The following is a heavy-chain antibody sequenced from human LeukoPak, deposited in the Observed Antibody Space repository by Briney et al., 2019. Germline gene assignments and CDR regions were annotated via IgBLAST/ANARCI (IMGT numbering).Heavy chain of an antibody. D-gene: IGHD5-18*01. V-gene: IGHV5-51*01. Sequence: GESLKISCKGSGYSFPTYWIGWVRQMPGKGLEWMGIIYPGDSDTRYSPSFQGQVTISADKSISTAYLQWSSLKASDTAMYYCARSLTVAREYNYGYGYWGQGTLVIVSS. CDR2: IYPGDSDT. CDR3: ARSLTVAREYNYGYGY. CDR1: GYSFPTYW. J-gene: IGHJ4*02.